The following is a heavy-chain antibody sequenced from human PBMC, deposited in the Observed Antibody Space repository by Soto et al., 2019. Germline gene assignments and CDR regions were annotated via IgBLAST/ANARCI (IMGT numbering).Heavy chain of an antibody. V-gene: IGHV4-61*01. CDR1: VGSVSSGSYY. Sequence: SETLSLTCTVSVGSVSSGSYYWSWIRQPPGKGLEWIGYIYYSGSTNYNPSLKSRVTISVDTSKNQFSLKLSSVTAADTAVYYCARVAYGDLDYWGQGTLVTVSS. J-gene: IGHJ4*02. CDR3: ARVAYGDLDY. CDR2: IYYSGST. D-gene: IGHD4-17*01.